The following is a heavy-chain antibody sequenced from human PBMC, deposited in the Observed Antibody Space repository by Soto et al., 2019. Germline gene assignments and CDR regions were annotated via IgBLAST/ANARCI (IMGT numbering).Heavy chain of an antibody. CDR3: SRDAIAAAGKND. D-gene: IGHD6-13*01. CDR2: IIPIFGTA. Sequence: QVQLVQSGTEVKKPGSSVKVSCKASGGAFSSYTINWVRQAPGQGLEWMGGIIPIFGTANYAQKFQGRVTFTADTSTNTAFMELNSLRSNDTAVYYCSRDAIAAAGKNDWGQGTLVTVSS. CDR1: GGAFSSYT. J-gene: IGHJ4*02. V-gene: IGHV1-69*06.